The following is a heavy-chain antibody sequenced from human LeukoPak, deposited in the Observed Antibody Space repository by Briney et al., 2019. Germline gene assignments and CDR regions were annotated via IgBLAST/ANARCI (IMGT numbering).Heavy chain of an antibody. CDR1: GFTFDDYD. J-gene: IGHJ5*02. Sequence: GGSLRLSCAASGFTFDDYDMNWVRQAPGKGLEWVSGISWNSGSIGYADSVKGRFTISRDSAKNSLYLQMNSLRAEDTAVYYCARTGCSSTSCYTGWFDPWGQGTLVTVSS. CDR2: ISWNSGSI. V-gene: IGHV3-9*01. CDR3: ARTGCSSTSCYTGWFDP. D-gene: IGHD2-2*02.